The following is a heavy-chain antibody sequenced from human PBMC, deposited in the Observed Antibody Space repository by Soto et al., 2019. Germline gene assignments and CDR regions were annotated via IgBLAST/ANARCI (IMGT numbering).Heavy chain of an antibody. J-gene: IGHJ4*02. CDR1: GYTFTSYG. Sequence: QVQLVQSGAEVKKPGASVKVSCKASGYTFTSYGISWVRQAPGQGLEWMGWTSAYNGNTNYAQKLQGRVTMTTDTSTSTAYMELRSLRCGDTAVYYCARDSSQWEVLDYFDYWGQGTLVTVSS. V-gene: IGHV1-18*01. CDR2: TSAYNGNT. D-gene: IGHD1-26*01. CDR3: ARDSSQWEVLDYFDY.